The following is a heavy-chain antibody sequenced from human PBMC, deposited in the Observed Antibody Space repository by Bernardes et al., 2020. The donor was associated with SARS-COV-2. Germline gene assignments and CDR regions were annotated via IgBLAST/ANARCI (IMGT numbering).Heavy chain of an antibody. CDR2: INPNSGGT. Sequence: ASVKVSCKASGYSFIGYNIRWVRQAPGQGLEWMGWINPNSGGTKYAQNFQGRVTMTRDTSITSAYLELRRLRSDDTAVYYCAREEDYHFWLGSWGQGTLVTVSS. CDR1: GYSFIGYN. D-gene: IGHD3-3*01. V-gene: IGHV1-2*02. J-gene: IGHJ5*01. CDR3: AREEDYHFWLGS.